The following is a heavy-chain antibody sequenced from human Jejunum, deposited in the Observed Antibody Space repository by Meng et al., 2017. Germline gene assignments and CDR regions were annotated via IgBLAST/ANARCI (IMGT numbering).Heavy chain of an antibody. V-gene: IGHV4-39*07. D-gene: IGHD6-19*01. CDR1: GGSISSSCYY. Sequence: SETLSLTCTVSGGSISSSCYYWGRIHQPPGKGLEWIGTIYYSGSINYNPSLKSRATTSVDTSKTQFSLMLTSLTAADTAVYYCARSSAVAALNWFGPWGQGVLVTVSS. J-gene: IGHJ5*02. CDR2: IYYSGSI. CDR3: ARSSAVAALNWFGP.